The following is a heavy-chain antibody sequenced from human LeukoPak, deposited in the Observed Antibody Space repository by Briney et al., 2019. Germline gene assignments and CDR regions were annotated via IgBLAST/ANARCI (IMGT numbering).Heavy chain of an antibody. CDR2: ISGSGGST. V-gene: IGHV3-23*01. Sequence: GGSLRLSCAASGFTFSSYAMSWVRQAPGKGLERDSAISGSGGSTYYADSVKGRFTISRDNSKNTLYLQMNSLRAEDTAVYYCAKDLGYCSGGSCPTFDYWGQGTLVTVSS. CDR3: AKDLGYCSGGSCPTFDY. J-gene: IGHJ4*02. D-gene: IGHD2-15*01. CDR1: GFTFSSYA.